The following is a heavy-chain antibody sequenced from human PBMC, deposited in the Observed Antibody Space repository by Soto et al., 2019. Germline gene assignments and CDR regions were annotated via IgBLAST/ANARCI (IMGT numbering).Heavy chain of an antibody. CDR1: GFTFTSYS. CDR2: IRGTT. Sequence: GGSLILSCAASGFTFTSYSMNWVRQAPGKGLEWVSYIRGTTHYADSVKGRFTISRDNARSSLYLQMNSLRADDTAVYYCARDDSFAFDIWGQGTMVTVSS. D-gene: IGHD2-21*01. V-gene: IGHV3-48*01. J-gene: IGHJ3*02. CDR3: ARDDSFAFDI.